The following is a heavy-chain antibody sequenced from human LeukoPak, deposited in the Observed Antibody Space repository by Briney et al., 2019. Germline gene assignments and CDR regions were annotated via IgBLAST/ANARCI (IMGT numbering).Heavy chain of an antibody. Sequence: GVSLRLSCAASGFTFSSYAMSWVGQAPGKGLEWVSAISGSGDSTYYADSVKGRFTISRDNSKNTLYLQMNSLRAEDTAVYYCAKAGTANCGGDCYSNYWGQGTLVTVPS. D-gene: IGHD2-21*01. CDR1: GFTFSSYA. CDR3: AKAGTANCGGDCYSNY. CDR2: ISGSGDST. J-gene: IGHJ4*02. V-gene: IGHV3-23*01.